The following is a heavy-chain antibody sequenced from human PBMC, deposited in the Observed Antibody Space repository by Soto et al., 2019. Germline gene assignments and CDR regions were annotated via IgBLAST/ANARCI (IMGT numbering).Heavy chain of an antibody. CDR3: ARDGTDCSSTSCPYYYYYGMDV. V-gene: IGHV3-30-3*01. CDR1: GFTFSSYA. J-gene: IGHJ6*02. Sequence: QVQLVESGGGVVQPGRSLRLSCAASGFTFSSYAMHWVRQAPGKGLEWVAVISYDGSNKYYADSVKGRFTISRDKSKNTLYLQMNSLRAEDTAVYYCARDGTDCSSTSCPYYYYYGMDVWGQGTTVTVSS. D-gene: IGHD2-2*01. CDR2: ISYDGSNK.